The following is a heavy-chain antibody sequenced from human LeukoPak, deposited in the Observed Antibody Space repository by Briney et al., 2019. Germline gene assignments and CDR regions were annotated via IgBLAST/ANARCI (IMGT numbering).Heavy chain of an antibody. J-gene: IGHJ4*02. D-gene: IGHD2-15*01. CDR3: ARDYRKSDCSGGSCYPDY. CDR2: INSDGSST. CDR1: GFTFSSYW. V-gene: IGHV3-74*01. Sequence: GGSLRLSRAASGFTFSSYWMHWVRQAPGKGLVWVSRINSDGSSTNYADSVKGRFTISRDNAKNTLYLQMNSLRAEDTAVYYCARDYRKSDCSGGSCYPDYWGQGTLVTVSS.